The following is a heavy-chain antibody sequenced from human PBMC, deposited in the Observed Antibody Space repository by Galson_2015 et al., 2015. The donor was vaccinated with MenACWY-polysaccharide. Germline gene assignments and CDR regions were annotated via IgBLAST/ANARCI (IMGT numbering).Heavy chain of an antibody. J-gene: IGHJ6*02. V-gene: IGHV3-11*01. CDR1: GFSLGAWY. CDR3: ARGHYGLDV. Sequence: SLRLSCAASGFSLGAWYMSWLRQAPGKGLEWLSYISKSGDSIYYGHSVKGRFAISRDNAKNSLYLQLNSLEVEDTAIYYCARGHYGLDVWGQGTTVTVSS. CDR2: ISKSGDSI.